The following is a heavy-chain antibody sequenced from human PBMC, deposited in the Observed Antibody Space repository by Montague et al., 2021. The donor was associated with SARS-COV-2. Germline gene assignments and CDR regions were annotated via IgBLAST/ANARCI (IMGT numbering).Heavy chain of an antibody. Sequence: SETLSLTCAVYGGSFSGHYWSWIRQPPGKGLEWIGEINNSGSTNYNPSLKSRVTISVDTSKNQFSLKLHSVTAADTAVYYCARGRIEASMIVVVLTGASYYMDVWGKGTTVTVSS. CDR1: GGSFSGHY. V-gene: IGHV4-34*01. J-gene: IGHJ6*03. CDR2: INNSGST. D-gene: IGHD3-22*01. CDR3: ARGRIEASMIVVVLTGASYYMDV.